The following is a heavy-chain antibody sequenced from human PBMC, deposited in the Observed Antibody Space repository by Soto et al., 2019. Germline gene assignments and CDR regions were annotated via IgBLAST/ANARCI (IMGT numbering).Heavy chain of an antibody. J-gene: IGHJ4*02. Sequence: LRLSCAASGFTFDDYTMHWVRQAPGKGLEWVSLISWDGGSTYYADSVKGRFTISRDNSKNSLYLQMNSLRTEDTALYYCAKDSYSGSYWRAFDYWGQGTLVTAPQ. CDR2: ISWDGGST. V-gene: IGHV3-43*01. D-gene: IGHD1-26*01. CDR1: GFTFDDYT. CDR3: AKDSYSGSYWRAFDY.